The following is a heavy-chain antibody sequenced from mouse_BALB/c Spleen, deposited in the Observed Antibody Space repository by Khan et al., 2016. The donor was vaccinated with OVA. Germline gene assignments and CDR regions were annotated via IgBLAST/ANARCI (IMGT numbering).Heavy chain of an antibody. CDR3: AREEALYYFDD. D-gene: IGHD3-2*02. V-gene: IGHV1-76*01. CDR1: GYIFTNYW. J-gene: IGHJ2*01. Sequence: QVRLQQSGGELVRPGASVNLSCKTSGYIFTNYWIHWVRQRSGQGLEWIARIYPGTDNTYYNAKLKDKATLTADKSSSTDYMQLSSLKSEDSAVYFCAREEALYYFDDWGQGPTLTVSS. CDR2: IYPGTDNT.